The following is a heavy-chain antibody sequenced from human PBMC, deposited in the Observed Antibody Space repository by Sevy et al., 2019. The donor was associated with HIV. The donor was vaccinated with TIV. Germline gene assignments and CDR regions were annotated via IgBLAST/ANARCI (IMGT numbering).Heavy chain of an antibody. J-gene: IGHJ4*02. V-gene: IGHV4-30-4*08. CDR1: GNSLSSDDYY. Sequence: SENLSLTCSVSGNSLSSDDYYWSWVRQPPGKGLEWIAYFFHSDSPKNRSSLKSRLTISIDTSKNLFSLKVTSVTAADSAVYYCARSQYVDSAPFDYWGQGTPVTVSS. CDR3: ARSQYVDSAPFDY. D-gene: IGHD5-18*01. CDR2: FFHSDSP.